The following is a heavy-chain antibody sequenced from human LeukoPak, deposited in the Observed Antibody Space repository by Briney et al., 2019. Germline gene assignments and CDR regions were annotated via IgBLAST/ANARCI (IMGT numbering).Heavy chain of an antibody. CDR3: ARDSLRGLRYYMDV. CDR2: INHSGST. CDR1: GGSFSGYY. V-gene: IGHV4-34*01. J-gene: IGHJ6*03. Sequence: PSETLSLTCAVYGGSFSGYYWSWIRQPPGKGLEWIGEINHSGSTNYNPSLKSRVTISVDTSKNQFSLKLSSVTAADTAVYYCARDSLRGLRYYMDVWGKGTTVTVSS. D-gene: IGHD3-10*01.